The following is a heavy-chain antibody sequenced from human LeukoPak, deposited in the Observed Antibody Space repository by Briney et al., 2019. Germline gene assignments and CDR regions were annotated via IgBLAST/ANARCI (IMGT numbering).Heavy chain of an antibody. CDR1: GFTFSDSW. D-gene: IGHD3-16*01. Sequence: GGSLRLSCAASGFTFSDSWMSWVRQAPGKGLEWVANMNQDGSEKAYVDSVKGRFAISRDNARNSLFLEMSSLRAEDTAVYYCATYTHWVAGDVWGQGTTVTVSS. CDR3: ATYTHWVAGDV. CDR2: MNQDGSEK. V-gene: IGHV3-7*01. J-gene: IGHJ6*02.